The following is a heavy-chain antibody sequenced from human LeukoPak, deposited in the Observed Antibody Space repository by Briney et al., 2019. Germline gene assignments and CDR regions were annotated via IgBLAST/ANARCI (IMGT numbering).Heavy chain of an antibody. CDR1: GGSISSHY. J-gene: IGHJ3*02. CDR3: ARDGMVHDAFDI. V-gene: IGHV4-59*11. CDR2: IYYSGST. Sequence: PSETLSLTCTVSGGSISSHYWSWIRQPPGKGREGVGYIYYSGSTNYNPSLKSLVTISLDTSKYQFSLKLSSVTAADTAVYYCARDGMVHDAFDIWGQGTMVTVSS. D-gene: IGHD3-10*01.